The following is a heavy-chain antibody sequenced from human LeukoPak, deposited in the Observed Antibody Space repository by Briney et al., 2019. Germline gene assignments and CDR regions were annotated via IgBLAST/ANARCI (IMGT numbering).Heavy chain of an antibody. V-gene: IGHV3-21*01. CDR1: GFTFTSSD. CDR3: ARNFDS. J-gene: IGHJ4*02. Sequence: PGGSLRLSCVASGFTFTSSDFNWIRQAPGEGLEWLSTITRSASNLYYADSVKGRFTTSRDDAKDSVYLQMESLRVEDTAIYYCARNFDSWGQGTLVIVSS. CDR2: ITRSASNL.